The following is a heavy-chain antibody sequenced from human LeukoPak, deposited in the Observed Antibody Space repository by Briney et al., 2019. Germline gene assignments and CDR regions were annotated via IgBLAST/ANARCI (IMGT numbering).Heavy chain of an antibody. CDR2: ISSRGTTI. D-gene: IGHD2-21*02. Sequence: GGSLRLSCAASGFTFSSYEMNWVRQAPGKGLEWVSYISSRGTTIYYADSVKGRFTISRDNAKNSLYPQMSSLGAEDTAIYYCSRDRGGGDIYFDYWGQGTLVTVSS. J-gene: IGHJ4*02. CDR3: SRDRGGGDIYFDY. V-gene: IGHV3-48*03. CDR1: GFTFSSYE.